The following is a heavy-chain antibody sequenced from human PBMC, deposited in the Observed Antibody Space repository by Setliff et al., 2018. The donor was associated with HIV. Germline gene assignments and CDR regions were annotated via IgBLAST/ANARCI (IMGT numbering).Heavy chain of an antibody. V-gene: IGHV4-31*03. CDR3: ARAFCCSASCYGGGDAFDI. J-gene: IGHJ3*02. CDR1: GGSISSGGYY. CDR2: IYYSGNT. Sequence: SETLSLTCTVSGGSISSGGYYWSWIRQHPGRGLEWIGYIYYSGNTYYNPSLKSRLTISVDTSKNHFSLKLSSVTAADTAVYYCARAFCCSASCYGGGDAFDIWGQGTMVTVSS. D-gene: IGHD2-2*01.